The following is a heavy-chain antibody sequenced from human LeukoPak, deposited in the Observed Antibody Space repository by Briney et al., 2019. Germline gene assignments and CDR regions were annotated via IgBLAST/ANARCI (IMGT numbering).Heavy chain of an antibody. J-gene: IGHJ6*02. CDR3: ARVTDTAMLWGYYYYYGMDV. V-gene: IGHV3-74*01. Sequence: GGSLRLSCAASGFTFSSYWVHWVRQAPGKGLVWVSRINSDGSSTSYADSVKGRFTISRDNAKNTLYLQMNSLRAEDTAVYYCARVTDTAMLWGYYYYYGMDVWGQGTTVTVSS. CDR2: INSDGSST. CDR1: GFTFSSYW. D-gene: IGHD5-18*01.